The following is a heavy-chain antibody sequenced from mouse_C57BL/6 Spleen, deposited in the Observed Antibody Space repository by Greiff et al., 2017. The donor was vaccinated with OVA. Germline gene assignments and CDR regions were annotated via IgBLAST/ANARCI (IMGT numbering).Heavy chain of an antibody. CDR2: ISSGSSTT. CDR1: GFTFSDYG. Sequence: EVHLVESGGGLVKPGGSLKLSCAASGFTFSDYGMHWVRQAPEKGLEWVAYISSGSSTTYYADTVKGRFTISRDNAKNTLFLQMTSLRSEDTAMYYCARAWGSYGYEGPMDYWGQGTSVTVSS. J-gene: IGHJ4*01. V-gene: IGHV5-17*01. CDR3: ARAWGSYGYEGPMDY. D-gene: IGHD2-2*01.